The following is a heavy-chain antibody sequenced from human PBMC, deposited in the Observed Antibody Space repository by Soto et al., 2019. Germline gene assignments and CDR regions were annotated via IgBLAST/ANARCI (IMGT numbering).Heavy chain of an antibody. V-gene: IGHV1-69*13. CDR1: GGTFSSYA. CDR3: ARDSYSYDILTGYYGRGNRFDP. D-gene: IGHD3-9*01. Sequence: GASVKVSCKASGGTFSSYAISWVRQAPGQGREWMGGIIPIFGTANYAQKFQGRVTITADESTSTAYMELSSLRSEDTAVYYCARDSYSYDILTGYYGRGNRFDPWGQGTLVTVSS. J-gene: IGHJ5*02. CDR2: IIPIFGTA.